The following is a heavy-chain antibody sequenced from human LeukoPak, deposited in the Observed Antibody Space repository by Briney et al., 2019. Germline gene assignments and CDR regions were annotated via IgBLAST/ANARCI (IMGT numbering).Heavy chain of an antibody. D-gene: IGHD3-16*01. CDR3: AKAPGGIVGY. CDR1: GFTFSNSA. V-gene: IGHV3-23*01. Sequence: GGSLRLSCVASGFTFSNSAMSWVRQAPGKGLEWVSAINGGGGSTYYADSVKGRFTISRDNSKNTLYLQMNSLRAEDTAVYYCAKAPGGIVGYWGQGTLVTVSS. CDR2: INGGGGST. J-gene: IGHJ4*02.